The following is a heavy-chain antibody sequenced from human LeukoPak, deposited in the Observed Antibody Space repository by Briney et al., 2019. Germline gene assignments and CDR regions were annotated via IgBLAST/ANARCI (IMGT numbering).Heavy chain of an antibody. CDR3: ARVPRGISGYYDSSGPLDY. CDR1: GFTFSSYS. J-gene: IGHJ4*02. CDR2: ISSSSSTI. D-gene: IGHD3-22*01. Sequence: PGGSLRLSCAASGFTFSSYSMNWVRQAPGKGLEWVSYISSSSSTIYYADSVKGRFTISRDNAKNSLYLQMNSLRAEDTAVYYCARVPRGISGYYDSSGPLDYWGQGALVTVSS. V-gene: IGHV3-48*01.